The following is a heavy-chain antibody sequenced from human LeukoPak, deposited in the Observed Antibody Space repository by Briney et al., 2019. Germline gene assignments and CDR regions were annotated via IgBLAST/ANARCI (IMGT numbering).Heavy chain of an antibody. CDR2: ISDSGSTI. D-gene: IGHD3-10*01. Sequence: GGSLRLSCAASGFIFSNYEMNWVRQAPGKGLEWVSYISDSGSTIYYADPVKGRFTVSRDNSKSTLYLQMNSLRADDTAVYYCAKASGSPYYFDYWGQGTLVTVSS. CDR3: AKASGSPYYFDY. CDR1: GFIFSNYE. J-gene: IGHJ4*02. V-gene: IGHV3-48*03.